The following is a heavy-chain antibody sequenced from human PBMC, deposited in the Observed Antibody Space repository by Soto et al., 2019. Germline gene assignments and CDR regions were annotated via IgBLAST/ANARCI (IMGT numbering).Heavy chain of an antibody. CDR1: GGSFSGYY. CDR3: ARAGSGGSSDV. Sequence: QVQLQQWGAGLLKPSETLSLTCAVYGGSFSGYYWSWIRQPPGKGLEWSGEINHSGSTNYNPSLKSRVTISVDTSKNQFSLKLSSVTAADTAVYYCARAGSGGSSDVWGKGTTVTVSS. J-gene: IGHJ6*04. V-gene: IGHV4-34*01. D-gene: IGHD2-15*01. CDR2: INHSGST.